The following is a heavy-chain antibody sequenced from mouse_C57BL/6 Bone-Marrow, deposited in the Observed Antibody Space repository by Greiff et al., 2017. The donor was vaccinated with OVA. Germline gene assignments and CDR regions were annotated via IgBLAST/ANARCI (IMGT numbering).Heavy chain of an antibody. J-gene: IGHJ4*01. CDR2: IDPSDSET. V-gene: IGHV1-52*01. CDR1: GYTFTSYW. D-gene: IGHD1-1*01. CDR3: GRGYGSSYRDYAMDY. Sequence: QVQLQQPGAELVRPGSSVKLSCKASGYTFTSYWMHWVKQRPIQGLEWIGNIDPSDSETHYNQKFKDKATLTVDKSSSTAYMQLSSLTSEDSAVDYCGRGYGSSYRDYAMDYWGQGTSVTVSS.